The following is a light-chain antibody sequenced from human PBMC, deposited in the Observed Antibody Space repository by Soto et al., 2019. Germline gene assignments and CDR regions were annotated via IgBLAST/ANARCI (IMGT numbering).Light chain of an antibody. V-gene: IGKV1-5*01. CDR1: QTISSW. J-gene: IGKJ2*02. Sequence: DIQMTQSPSTLSASVGDRVTITCRASQTISSWLAWYQQKPGKAPKLLIYDASSLERGVPSRFSGSGSGTEFTLTISSLQPDDFATYYCQQYNSYSPWTFGQGTKLEIK. CDR3: QQYNSYSPWT. CDR2: DAS.